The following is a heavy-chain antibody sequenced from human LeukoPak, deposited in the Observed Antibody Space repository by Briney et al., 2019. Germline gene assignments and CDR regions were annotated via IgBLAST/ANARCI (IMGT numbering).Heavy chain of an antibody. Sequence: PGGSLRLSCTASGFTFGDYAMSWFRQAPGKGLEWVGFIRSKAYGGTTEYAASVKGRFTISRDDSKSIAYLRMNSLKTEDTAVYYCTRGGWFGELGDFDYWGQGTLVTVSS. CDR3: TRGGWFGELGDFDY. V-gene: IGHV3-49*03. J-gene: IGHJ4*02. D-gene: IGHD3-10*01. CDR1: GFTFGDYA. CDR2: IRSKAYGGTT.